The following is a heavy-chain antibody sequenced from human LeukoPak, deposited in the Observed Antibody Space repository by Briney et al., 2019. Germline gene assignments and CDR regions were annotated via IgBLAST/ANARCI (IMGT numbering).Heavy chain of an antibody. D-gene: IGHD3/OR15-3a*01. CDR2: INHSGST. Sequence: PSETLSLTCAVYGGSFGGYYWSWIRQPPGKGLEWIGEINHSGSTNYNPSLKSRVTISVDTSKNQFSLKLSSVTAADTAVYYCARGRVGLLDPWGQGTLVTVSS. CDR1: GGSFGGYY. CDR3: ARGRVGLLDP. J-gene: IGHJ5*02. V-gene: IGHV4-34*01.